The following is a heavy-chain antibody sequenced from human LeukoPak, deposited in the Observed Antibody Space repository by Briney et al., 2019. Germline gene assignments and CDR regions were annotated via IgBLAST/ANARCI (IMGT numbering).Heavy chain of an antibody. CDR1: NGSISTYY. CDR2: IYYGGTT. D-gene: IGHD1-26*01. J-gene: IGHJ4*02. Sequence: SETLSLTCSVSNGSISTYYWSWIRQSPGKGLEWIGYIYYGGTTSYNPSLKRRVTISVHSPKNHFSLRLTSLTAADTALYYCARHGGTLDYFDSWGPGPLVIVSS. CDR3: ARHGGTLDYFDS. V-gene: IGHV4-59*08.